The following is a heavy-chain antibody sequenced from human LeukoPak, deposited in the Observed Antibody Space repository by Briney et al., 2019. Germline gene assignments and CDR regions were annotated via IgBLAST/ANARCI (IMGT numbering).Heavy chain of an antibody. J-gene: IGHJ4*02. CDR3: ARDQRADYYDNTGGLDY. Sequence: SETLSLTCSVSGGSVTSPYWTWIRQPPGKGLEWIGYVSYSGGTSYNPSFKSRVTMTLDTSRNQFSLKLTSVTAADTAVYYCARDQRADYYDNTGGLDYWGQGTQVTVSS. CDR2: VSYSGGT. CDR1: GGSVTSPY. V-gene: IGHV4-59*02. D-gene: IGHD3-22*01.